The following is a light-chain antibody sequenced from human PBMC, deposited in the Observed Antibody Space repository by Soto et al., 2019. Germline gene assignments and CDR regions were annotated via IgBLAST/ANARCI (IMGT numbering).Light chain of an antibody. CDR3: QQSSSSPRT. CDR2: AAS. J-gene: IGKJ1*01. CDR1: QNIRSY. V-gene: IGKV1-39*01. Sequence: DIQMTQSPSSLSASVGVRVTLTCRASQNIRSYLNWYQQRIGKAPKVLIYAASSLQSGVPSRFSGSGSGTDFTLTISRLQPEDFATYYCQQSSSSPRTFGQGTKVDIK.